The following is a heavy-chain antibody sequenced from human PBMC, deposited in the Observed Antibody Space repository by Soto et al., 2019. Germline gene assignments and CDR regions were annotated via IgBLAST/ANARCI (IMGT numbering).Heavy chain of an antibody. D-gene: IGHD1-26*01. V-gene: IGHV3-23*01. Sequence: GGSLGLSCAASGFTFSSYGMSWVRQATGKGLEWVSAISGSGGSTYYADSVKGRFTISRDNSKNTLYLQMNSLRAEDTAVYYCAKDFVRATGGYFDYWGQGTLVTVSS. CDR3: AKDFVRATGGYFDY. J-gene: IGHJ4*02. CDR2: ISGSGGST. CDR1: GFTFSSYG.